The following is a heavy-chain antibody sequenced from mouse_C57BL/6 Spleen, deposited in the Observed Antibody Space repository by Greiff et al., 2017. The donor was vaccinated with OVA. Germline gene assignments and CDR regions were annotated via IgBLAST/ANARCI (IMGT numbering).Heavy chain of an antibody. CDR3: ANNYGNYLYYAMDY. D-gene: IGHD2-1*01. CDR2: IWSGGST. V-gene: IGHV2-4*01. Sequence: VKLQESGPGLVQPSQSLSITCTVSGFSLTSYGVHWVRQPPGKGLEWLGVIWSGGSTDYNAAFISRLSISKDNSKSQVFFKMNSLQADDTAIYYCANNYGNYLYYAMDYWGQGTSVTVSS. J-gene: IGHJ4*01. CDR1: GFSLTSYG.